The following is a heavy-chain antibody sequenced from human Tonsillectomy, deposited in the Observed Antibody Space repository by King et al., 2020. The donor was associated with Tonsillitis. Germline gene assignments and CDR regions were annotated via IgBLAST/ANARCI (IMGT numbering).Heavy chain of an antibody. J-gene: IGHJ3*02. D-gene: IGHD3-10*01. CDR1: GYSLSDLS. V-gene: IGHV1-24*01. CDR2: FDPEEGET. CDR3: ATGTDRFRGWLRSFLDI. Sequence: QLVQSGAEVKKSGASVRVSCKVSGYSLSDLSMHWVRQAPGKGLEWMGGFDPEEGETIYAQKYQGRVTITEDTLTDTAYMELRSLRSEDTAVYFCATGTDRFRGWLRSFLDIWSQGTMVTVSS.